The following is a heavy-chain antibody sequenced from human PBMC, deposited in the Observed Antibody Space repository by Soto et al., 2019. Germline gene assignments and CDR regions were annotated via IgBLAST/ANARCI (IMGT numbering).Heavy chain of an antibody. D-gene: IGHD3-9*01. J-gene: IGHJ4*02. Sequence: QVQLVQSGAEVKKPGASVKVSCKGSGYTFISYDISWVRQAPGQGLEWMGRISAYNGNTNYAQNLQGRVTLTTDTSTSTAYMELRSLRSDDTAVYYCAINYTTLTGYYRFFNYWGQGTLVTVSS. CDR3: AINYTTLTGYYRFFNY. V-gene: IGHV1-18*01. CDR1: GYTFISYD. CDR2: ISAYNGNT.